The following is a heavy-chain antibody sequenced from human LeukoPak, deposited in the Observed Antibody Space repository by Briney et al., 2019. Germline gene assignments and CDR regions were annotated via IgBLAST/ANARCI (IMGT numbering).Heavy chain of an antibody. CDR3: ARGRSGIRYFDWLLGFDP. J-gene: IGHJ5*02. Sequence: PSETLSLTCTVSGYSITNGYYWSWIRQPPGKGLEWIGEINHSGSTNYNPSLKSRVTISVDTSKNQFSLKLSSVTAADTAVYYCARGRSGIRYFDWLLGFDPWGQGTLVTVSS. V-gene: IGHV4-34*01. CDR2: INHSGST. CDR1: GYSITNGYY. D-gene: IGHD3-9*01.